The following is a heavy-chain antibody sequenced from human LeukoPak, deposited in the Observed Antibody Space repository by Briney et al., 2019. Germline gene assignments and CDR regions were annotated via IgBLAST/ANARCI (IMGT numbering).Heavy chain of an antibody. Sequence: PGGSLRLSCAASGFTFSSYGMHWVRQAPGKGLEWVAFIRYDGSNKYYADSVKGRFTISRDNSKNTLYLQMNSLRSEDTAVYYCARGLRELRGFDYWGQGTLVTVSS. CDR1: GFTFSSYG. CDR2: IRYDGSNK. D-gene: IGHD1-26*01. V-gene: IGHV3-30*02. CDR3: ARGLRELRGFDY. J-gene: IGHJ4*02.